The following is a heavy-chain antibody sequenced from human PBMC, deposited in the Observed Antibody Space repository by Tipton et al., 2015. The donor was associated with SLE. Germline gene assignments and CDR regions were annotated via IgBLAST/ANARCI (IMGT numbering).Heavy chain of an antibody. CDR2: IKQDGSEK. Sequence: SLRLSCTAPGFTFSSYWMSWVRQAPGKELEWVANIKQDGSEKYYVDSVKGRFTISRDNAKNSLYLQMNSLRAEDTAVYYCARAYYDFWSGYFDYWGQGTLVTVSS. CDR3: ARAYYDFWSGYFDY. J-gene: IGHJ4*02. V-gene: IGHV3-7*01. CDR1: GFTFSSYW. D-gene: IGHD3-3*01.